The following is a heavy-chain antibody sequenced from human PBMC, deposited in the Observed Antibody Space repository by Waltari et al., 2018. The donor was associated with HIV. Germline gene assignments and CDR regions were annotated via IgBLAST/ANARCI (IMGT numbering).Heavy chain of an antibody. CDR2: INPSDGDT. V-gene: IGHV1-2*04. D-gene: IGHD1-26*01. J-gene: IGHJ4*02. CDR3: ARSESTTWANFDF. Sequence: QVQLVQSETEVKNPGASVKVACRTSGYVFAAYHIHWVRQAPGEGLGWVGWINPSDGDTNYAQSFQGWVTMTRDTSSGTVYMILNRLRSEDTAIYYCARSESTTWANFDFWGQGTLVSVSS. CDR1: GYVFAAYH.